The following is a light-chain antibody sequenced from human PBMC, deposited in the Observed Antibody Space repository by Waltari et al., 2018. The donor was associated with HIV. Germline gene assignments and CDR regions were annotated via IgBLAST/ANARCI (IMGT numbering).Light chain of an antibody. V-gene: IGLV1-47*01. Sequence: QSVLTQPPSASGTPGQRVTISCSGSSSNIGSNYVYWYQQVPGTAPNLLLYRNKHRPAGVPGRFSGSKSGTSASRAISGLRSEDEADYYGASWDASLSGHYVFGPGTRVTVL. CDR1: SSNIGSNY. J-gene: IGLJ1*01. CDR2: RNK. CDR3: ASWDASLSGHYV.